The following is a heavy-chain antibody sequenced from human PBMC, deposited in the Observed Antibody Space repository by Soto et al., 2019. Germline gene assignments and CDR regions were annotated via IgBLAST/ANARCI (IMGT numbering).Heavy chain of an antibody. CDR1: GGTFSSYA. Sequence: GASVKVSCKASGGTFSSYAISWVRQAPGQGLEWMGGISTINGKTKYAQKLQGRVTMTTDTSTNTAYMELRSLRSDDTAVYYCARGTGTTSEDSLFDYWGQGTLVTVSS. V-gene: IGHV1-18*01. D-gene: IGHD1-1*01. J-gene: IGHJ4*02. CDR2: ISTINGKT. CDR3: ARGTGTTSEDSLFDY.